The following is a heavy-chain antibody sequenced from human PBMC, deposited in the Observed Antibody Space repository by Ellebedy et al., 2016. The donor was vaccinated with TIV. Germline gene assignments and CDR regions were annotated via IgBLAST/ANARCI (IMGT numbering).Heavy chain of an antibody. Sequence: AASVKVSCKASGYTFTDYYIHWVRQAPGQGLEWMGWINPNSGGTNYAQKFQGWLTMTRDTSISTAYMELSRLNSDDTAVFYCAREAIAVAGKGRGMDVWGQGTTVTVSS. CDR2: INPNSGGT. CDR3: AREAIAVAGKGRGMDV. D-gene: IGHD6-19*01. J-gene: IGHJ6*02. V-gene: IGHV1-2*04. CDR1: GYTFTDYY.